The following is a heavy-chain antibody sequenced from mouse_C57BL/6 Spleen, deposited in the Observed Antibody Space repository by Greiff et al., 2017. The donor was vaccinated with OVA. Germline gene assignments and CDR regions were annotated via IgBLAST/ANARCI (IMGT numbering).Heavy chain of an antibody. CDR3: ARVLYYYGSSSYAMDY. CDR1: GFTFSDYY. J-gene: IGHJ4*01. CDR2: INYDGSST. D-gene: IGHD1-1*01. V-gene: IGHV5-16*01. Sequence: EVKLMESEGGLVQPGSSMKLSCTASGFTFSDYYMAWVRQVPEKGLEWVANINYDGSSTYYLDSLKSRFIISRDNAKNILYLQMSSLKSEDTATYYCARVLYYYGSSSYAMDYWGQGTSVTVSS.